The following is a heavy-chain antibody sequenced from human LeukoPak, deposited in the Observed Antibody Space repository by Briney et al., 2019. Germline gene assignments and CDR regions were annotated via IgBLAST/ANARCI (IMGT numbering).Heavy chain of an antibody. Sequence: ASVKVSCKGSGYTFTGYGISWVRQAPGQGLEWMGWISVYNGNTKYAQKFQGRVTMTTDTSTSTAYMDLRSLRSDDTAVYYCAREARGTAFDIWGQGTMVTVSS. D-gene: IGHD3-16*01. CDR3: AREARGTAFDI. CDR2: ISVYNGNT. CDR1: GYTFTGYG. J-gene: IGHJ3*02. V-gene: IGHV1-18*01.